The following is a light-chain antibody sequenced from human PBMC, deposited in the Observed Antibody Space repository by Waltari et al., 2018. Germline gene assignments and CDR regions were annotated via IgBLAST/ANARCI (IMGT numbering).Light chain of an antibody. V-gene: IGKV3-20*01. CDR1: RSADSIY. Sequence: STRALRSADSIYLAGYQQKTAEPPSLLIFCGSSRATGISARFSGSGSGSEVSLTISRLEPDDFAVYYCQQYGSSPPYSFGQGTKLEIK. J-gene: IGKJ2*03. CDR2: CGS. CDR3: QQYGSSPPYS.